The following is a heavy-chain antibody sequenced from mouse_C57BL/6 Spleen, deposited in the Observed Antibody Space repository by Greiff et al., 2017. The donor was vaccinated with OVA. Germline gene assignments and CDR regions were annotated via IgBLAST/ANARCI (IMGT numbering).Heavy chain of an antibody. CDR2: IGSDGSA. Sequence: VMLVESGPGLVAPSQSLSITCTVSGFSLTSYGVHWVRQPPGKGLEWLGVIGSDGSATYNSALKSRLSISKDNSKSQVFLKMNSLLTDDTAMYYCARHDYGSFYALDYWGQGTSVTVSS. J-gene: IGHJ4*01. V-gene: IGHV2-6-1*01. CDR3: ARHDYGSFYALDY. D-gene: IGHD1-1*01. CDR1: GFSLTSYG.